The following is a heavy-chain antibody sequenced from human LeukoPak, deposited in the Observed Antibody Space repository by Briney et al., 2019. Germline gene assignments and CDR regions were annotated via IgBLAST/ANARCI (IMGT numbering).Heavy chain of an antibody. J-gene: IGHJ1*01. CDR3: ATISPGRPLAEYFQH. CDR2: ISSSSSYI. Sequence: GGSLRLSCAASGFTFSSYSMNWVRQAPGKGLEWVSSISSSSSYIYYADSVKGRFTISRDNAKNSLYLQMNSLRAEDTAVYYCATISPGRPLAEYFQHWGQGTLVTVSS. D-gene: IGHD3-3*02. V-gene: IGHV3-21*01. CDR1: GFTFSSYS.